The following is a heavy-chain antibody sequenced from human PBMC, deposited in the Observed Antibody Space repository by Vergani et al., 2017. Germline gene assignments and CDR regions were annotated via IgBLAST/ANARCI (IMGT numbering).Heavy chain of an antibody. V-gene: IGHV3-23*01. J-gene: IGHJ4*02. CDR1: GFTFSSYA. D-gene: IGHD6-13*01. Sequence: EVQLLESGGGLVQPGGSLRLSCAASGFTFSSYAMRWVRQAPGKGLEWVSAISGSGGSTYYADSVKGRFTISRDKSKNTLYLQMNSLSAEDTAVYYCAKDEGDIAAAGVLDYWGQGTRVTVSS. CDR2: ISGSGGST. CDR3: AKDEGDIAAAGVLDY.